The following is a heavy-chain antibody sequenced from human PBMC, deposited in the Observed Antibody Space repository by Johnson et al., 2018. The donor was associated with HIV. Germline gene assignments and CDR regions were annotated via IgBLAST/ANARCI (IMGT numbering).Heavy chain of an antibody. CDR2: ISGSGGST. V-gene: IGHV3-23*04. D-gene: IGHD3-22*01. J-gene: IGHJ3*02. CDR3: VRGRIAMRGVDLRGGAFDI. Sequence: VQLVESGGGLVQPGGSLRLSCAASGFTFSSYAMSWVRQAPGKGLEWVSAISGSGGSTYYADSVKGRFTISRDNSNNTLYLQMNSLRTEDTAVYFCVRGRIAMRGVDLRGGAFDIWGQGTMVTVSS. CDR1: GFTFSSYA.